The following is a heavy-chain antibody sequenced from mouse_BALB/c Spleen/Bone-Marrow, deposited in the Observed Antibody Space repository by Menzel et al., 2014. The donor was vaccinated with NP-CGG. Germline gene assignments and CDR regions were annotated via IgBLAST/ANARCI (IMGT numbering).Heavy chain of an antibody. D-gene: IGHD2-1*01. CDR3: ARHAYGNSYWYFDV. CDR1: GYAFXSSW. V-gene: IGHV1-82*01. J-gene: IGHJ1*01. CDR2: IYPGDGDT. Sequence: QVQLQQSGPELVKPGASVKISCKASGYAFXSSWMNWVKQRPGQGLEWIGRIYPGDGDTNYNGKFKGKATLTADKSSSTAYMQLSSLTSVDSAVYFCARHAYGNSYWYFDVWGAGTTVTVSS.